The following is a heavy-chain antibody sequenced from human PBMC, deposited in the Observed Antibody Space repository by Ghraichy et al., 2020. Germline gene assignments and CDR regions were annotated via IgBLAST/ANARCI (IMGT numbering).Heavy chain of an antibody. CDR2: MYYSGST. Sequence: SETLSLTCTVSGGSISSSSYYWVWIRQPPGKGLVWIGTMYYSGSTSYKSSLKSRVTISVDTSKNQFSLKLTSVTAADTAVYYCAMRYYDFWSGYASFDLWGQGTMVTVSS. D-gene: IGHD3-3*01. V-gene: IGHV4-39*01. J-gene: IGHJ3*01. CDR1: GGSISSSSYY. CDR3: AMRYYDFWSGYASFDL.